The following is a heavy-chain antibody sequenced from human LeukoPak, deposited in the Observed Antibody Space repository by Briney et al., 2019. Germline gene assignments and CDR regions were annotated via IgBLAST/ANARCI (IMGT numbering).Heavy chain of an antibody. Sequence: TGGSLRLSCAASGFTFDDYAMHWVRLAPGKGLEWVSGISWNSGSIGYADSVKGRFTISRDNAKNSLYLQMNSLRAEDTALYYCAKDDYGDYSGYYGMDVWGQETTVTVSS. CDR2: ISWNSGSI. D-gene: IGHD4-17*01. CDR1: GFTFDDYA. CDR3: AKDDYGDYSGYYGMDV. J-gene: IGHJ6*02. V-gene: IGHV3-9*01.